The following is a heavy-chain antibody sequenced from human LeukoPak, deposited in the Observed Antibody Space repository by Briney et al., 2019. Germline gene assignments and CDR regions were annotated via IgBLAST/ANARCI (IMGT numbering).Heavy chain of an antibody. V-gene: IGHV3-23*01. D-gene: IGHD3-9*01. J-gene: IGHJ6*02. Sequence: PGGSLRLSCAASGFTFSSNAMSWVRQAPGKGLEWVSAISGSGGSTYYADSVKGRFTISRDNSKNTLYLQMNSLRAEDTAVYYCAKADEYYDILTGYYNYGMDVWGQGTTVTVSS. CDR2: ISGSGGST. CDR1: GFTFSSNA. CDR3: AKADEYYDILTGYYNYGMDV.